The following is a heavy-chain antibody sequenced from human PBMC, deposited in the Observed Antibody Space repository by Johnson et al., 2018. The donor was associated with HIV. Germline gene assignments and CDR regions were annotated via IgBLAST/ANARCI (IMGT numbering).Heavy chain of an antibody. Sequence: QVQLVESGGGLVQPGRSLRLSCAASGFTFSNYPMHWVRQAPGKGLEWVAVISFDGSNKYYADSVKGRFTISRDNSKNTLYLQMNSLRAEDTAVYYCASYCSGGSCYRRSPSDAFDIWGQGTMVTVSS. CDR3: ASYCSGGSCYRRSPSDAFDI. J-gene: IGHJ3*02. V-gene: IGHV3-30*04. CDR2: ISFDGSNK. CDR1: GFTFSNYP. D-gene: IGHD2-15*01.